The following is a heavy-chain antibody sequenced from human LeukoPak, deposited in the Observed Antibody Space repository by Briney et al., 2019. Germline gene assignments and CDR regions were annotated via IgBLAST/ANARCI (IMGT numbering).Heavy chain of an antibody. V-gene: IGHV1-46*01. CDR3: ARAFTVRSRIDY. Sequence: ASVKVSCKASGYTLTTYYMHWVRQAPGQGLEWMGIINPSGGSTTYAQKFQGRVTMTRDTSTSTVYMELSSLRSEDTAVFFCARAFTVRSRIDYWGQGTLVSVSS. CDR1: GYTLTTYY. D-gene: IGHD4-11*01. J-gene: IGHJ4*02. CDR2: INPSGGST.